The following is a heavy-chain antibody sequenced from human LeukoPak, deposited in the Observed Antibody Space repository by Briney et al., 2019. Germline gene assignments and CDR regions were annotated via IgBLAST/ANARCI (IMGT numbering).Heavy chain of an antibody. CDR2: INGKGRIS. J-gene: IGHJ4*02. CDR3: ARDSDVTPIHFLGY. V-gene: IGHV3-43*02. Sequence: PGGSLRLACAASALTLENFVSHWGRHVPGKRLEWVSLINGKGRISYYADSVWGRFTISRDNSKNSLYLQLSSLRVEDSALYFCARDSDVTPIHFLGYWGQGVLVTVSS. D-gene: IGHD2-21*02. CDR1: ALTLENFV.